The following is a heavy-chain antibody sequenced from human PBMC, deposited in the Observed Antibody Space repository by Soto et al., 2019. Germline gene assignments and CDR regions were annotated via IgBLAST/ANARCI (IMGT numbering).Heavy chain of an antibody. CDR1: GGTFSTYA. CDR3: VRGWGTVGNTNLFAY. J-gene: IGHJ4*02. V-gene: IGHV1-69*13. Sequence: SVKVSCKASGGTFSTYAITWGRQAPGQGREWMGGIIPMFGTANYAQKFRGRVTVTADESTSTAHMELSSLRSEDTAVYYCVRGWGTVGNTNLFAYWRQGTLVTGSS. CDR2: IIPMFGTA. D-gene: IGHD3-16*01.